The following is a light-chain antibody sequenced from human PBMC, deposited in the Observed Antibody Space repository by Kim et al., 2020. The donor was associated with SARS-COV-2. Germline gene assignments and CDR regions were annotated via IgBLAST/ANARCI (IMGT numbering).Light chain of an antibody. Sequence: QSVLTQPPSVSGAPGQRVTISCTGNSSNIGADYDVHWYQQVPGTAPKRLIYGNTKRSSGVPDRFSASKSGTSASLAITGLQAEDEADYYCQSYNNRLSGGVFGGGTKLTVL. CDR2: GNT. CDR3: QSYNNRLSGGV. V-gene: IGLV1-40*01. CDR1: SSNIGADYD. J-gene: IGLJ3*02.